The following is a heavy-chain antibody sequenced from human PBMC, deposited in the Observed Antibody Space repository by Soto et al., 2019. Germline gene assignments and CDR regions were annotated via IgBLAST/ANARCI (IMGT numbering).Heavy chain of an antibody. V-gene: IGHV4-59*01. CDR1: GGSISSYY. CDR2: IYYSGST. J-gene: IGHJ4*02. CDR3: ARSNYDFWSGYQYYFDY. Sequence: SETLSLTCTVSGGSISSYYWSWIRQPPGKGLEWIGYIYYSGSTNYNPSLKSRVTISVDTSKNQFSLKLSSVTAADTAVYYCARSNYDFWSGYQYYFDYWGQGTLVTVS. D-gene: IGHD3-3*01.